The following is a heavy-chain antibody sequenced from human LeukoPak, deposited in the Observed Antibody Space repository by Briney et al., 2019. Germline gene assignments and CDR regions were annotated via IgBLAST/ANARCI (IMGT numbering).Heavy chain of an antibody. V-gene: IGHV1-18*01. CDR3: ARDDLDCSGGTCYPDDF. CDR2: ISAYNGNI. J-gene: IGHJ4*02. Sequence: SSVKVSCKASGYTFSSYGISWVRQAPAQGLEGMGWISAYNGNIKYAQKFQGRVTMTTDTSTSTGYMELRRLRSDDTAMYFCARDDLDCSGGTCYPDDFWGQGTLVTVSS. D-gene: IGHD2-15*01. CDR1: GYTFSSYG.